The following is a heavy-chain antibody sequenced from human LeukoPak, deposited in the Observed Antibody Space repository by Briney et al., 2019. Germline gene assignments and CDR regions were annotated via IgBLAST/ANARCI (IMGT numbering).Heavy chain of an antibody. D-gene: IGHD2/OR15-2a*01. Sequence: SETLSLTCPVYGVSFSDYYWSWIRQPPGKGLEWIGEINHSGSTNYNPSLKSRVTILVDTSKNQFSLKLSSVTAADTAVYYCARGLTSMPPGGYWGQGTLVTVSS. V-gene: IGHV4-34*01. CDR2: INHSGST. J-gene: IGHJ4*02. CDR3: ARGLTSMPPGGY. CDR1: GVSFSDYY.